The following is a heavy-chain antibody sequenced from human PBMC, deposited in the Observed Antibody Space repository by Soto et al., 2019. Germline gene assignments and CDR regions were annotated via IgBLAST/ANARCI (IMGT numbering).Heavy chain of an antibody. D-gene: IGHD4-17*01. CDR2: INPHSGDT. Sequence: QVPLVQSGAEVKKPGDSVKVSYVASGYTFTDHYIHWVRQAPGQGLEWMGWINPHSGDTIYAQKFQGRVTLTRDTSISTAYMELSRLRSDDTAVYYCARGRTVNFYGMDVWGQGTTVTVSS. CDR3: ARGRTVNFYGMDV. J-gene: IGHJ6*02. V-gene: IGHV1-2*02. CDR1: GYTFTDHY.